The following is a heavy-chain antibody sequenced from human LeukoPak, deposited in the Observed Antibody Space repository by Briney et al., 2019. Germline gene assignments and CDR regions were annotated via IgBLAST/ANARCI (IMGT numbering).Heavy chain of an antibody. J-gene: IGHJ3*02. CDR3: ARGPRPLYYYDSSGCDAFDI. CDR2: IKHSGST. V-gene: IGHV4-34*01. D-gene: IGHD3-22*01. CDR1: GGSFSGYY. Sequence: SETLSLTCAVYGGSFSGYYWSWIRQPPGKGLEWIGEIKHSGSTNYNPSLKSRVTISVDTSKNQFSLKLSSVTAADTAVYYCARGPRPLYYYDSSGCDAFDIWGRGTMVTVSS.